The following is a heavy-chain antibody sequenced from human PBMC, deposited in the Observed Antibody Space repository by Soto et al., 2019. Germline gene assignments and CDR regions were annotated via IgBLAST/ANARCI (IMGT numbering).Heavy chain of an antibody. CDR1: GYTFTSYY. CDR2: INPSGGST. Sequence: QVQLVQSGAEVKKPGASVKVSCKASGYTFTSYYMHWMRQAPGQGLEWMGIINPSGGSTSYAQKFQGRVTMTRDTSTSTVYMELSSLRSEDTAVYYCARCPGVVPALDVWGQGTTVTVSS. D-gene: IGHD2-2*01. V-gene: IGHV1-46*01. CDR3: ARCPGVVPALDV. J-gene: IGHJ6*02.